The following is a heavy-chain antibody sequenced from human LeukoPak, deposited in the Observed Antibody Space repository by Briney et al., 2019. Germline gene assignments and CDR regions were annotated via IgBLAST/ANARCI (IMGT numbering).Heavy chain of an antibody. CDR3: ARAIYDFWSGHNYAFDI. CDR1: GYTFTSYY. D-gene: IGHD3-3*01. J-gene: IGHJ3*02. Sequence: ASVKVSCKASGYTFTSYYMHWVRQAPGQGLEWMGIINPSGGSTSYAQKFQGRVTMTRDTPTSTVYMELSSLRSEDTAVYYCARAIYDFWSGHNYAFDIWGQGTMVTVSS. CDR2: INPSGGST. V-gene: IGHV1-46*01.